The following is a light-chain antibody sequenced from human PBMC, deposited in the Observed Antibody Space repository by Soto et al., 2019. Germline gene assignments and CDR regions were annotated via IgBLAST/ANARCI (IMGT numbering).Light chain of an antibody. CDR2: DVS. Sequence: QSVLTQPASVSVSPGQSITISCTGTSSDVGGYNYVSWYQQHPGKAPKLTIYDVSNRPSGVSNRFSGSKSGNTASLTISGLQAEDEADYYCSSYTSSSTLVVFGGGTKVTV. J-gene: IGLJ2*01. V-gene: IGLV2-14*01. CDR1: SSDVGGYNY. CDR3: SSYTSSSTLVV.